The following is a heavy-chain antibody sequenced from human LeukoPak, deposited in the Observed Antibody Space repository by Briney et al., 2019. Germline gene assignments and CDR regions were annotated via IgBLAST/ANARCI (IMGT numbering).Heavy chain of an antibody. CDR1: GFTFSTYA. V-gene: IGHV3-23*01. J-gene: IGHJ4*02. D-gene: IGHD2-15*01. CDR2: ISPGGDRT. Sequence: GGSLRLSCAASGFTFSTYALSWVRQAPGKGLEWVSAISPGGDRTYYADSVKGRFAISRDNSKNTLYLQMHSLRAEDTAVYYCARDSSVVVAATGELFDYWGQGTLVTVSS. CDR3: ARDSSVVVAATGELFDY.